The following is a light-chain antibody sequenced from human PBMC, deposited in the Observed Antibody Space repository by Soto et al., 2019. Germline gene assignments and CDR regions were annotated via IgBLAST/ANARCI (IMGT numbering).Light chain of an antibody. V-gene: IGKV1-8*01. Sequence: IRITQSPSFLSASPGARVTITGRASQGISSYLAWYQHKPGKAPKLLIYAASTLQSGVPSRFSGSGSGTDFTLTISCLQSEDFATYYCQQYYSYPLTFGQGTRLEIK. J-gene: IGKJ5*01. CDR1: QGISSY. CDR3: QQYYSYPLT. CDR2: AAS.